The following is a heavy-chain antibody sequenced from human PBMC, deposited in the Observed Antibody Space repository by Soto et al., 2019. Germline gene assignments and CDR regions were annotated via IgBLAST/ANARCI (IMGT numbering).Heavy chain of an antibody. Sequence: ASVKVSCKASGYTFTGYYMHWVRQAPGQGLEWMGWINPNSGGTNYAQKFQGWVTMTRDTSNSTAYMELSRLGSDDTAVYYCARVLAAAGTERGFDYWGQGTLVTVSS. J-gene: IGHJ4*02. V-gene: IGHV1-2*04. D-gene: IGHD6-13*01. CDR2: INPNSGGT. CDR3: ARVLAAAGTERGFDY. CDR1: GYTFTGYY.